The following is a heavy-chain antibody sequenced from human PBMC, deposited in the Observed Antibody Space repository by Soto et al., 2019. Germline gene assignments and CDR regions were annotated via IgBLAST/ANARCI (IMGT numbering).Heavy chain of an antibody. Sequence: QVQLTESGGGVVQPGRSLRLSCAASGFSFRNYAMHWVRQAQGKGLEWVAVISDDGINKYYADSVKGRFTISRDNSKNTLHLQMSSPRAEDTAVYYCARDWDYSDSSGYFDYWGQGTQVTVSS. J-gene: IGHJ4*02. CDR3: ARDWDYSDSSGYFDY. CDR2: ISDDGINK. CDR1: GFSFRNYA. V-gene: IGHV3-30-3*01. D-gene: IGHD3-22*01.